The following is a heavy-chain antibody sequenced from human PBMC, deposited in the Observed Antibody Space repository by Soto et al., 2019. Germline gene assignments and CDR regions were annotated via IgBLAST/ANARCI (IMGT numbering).Heavy chain of an antibody. CDR3: ARDNWPSYYDFWSGYTGMGGMDV. J-gene: IGHJ6*02. Sequence: GGSLRLSCAASGFTFSSYLMSWVRQAPGKGLEWVANIKQDGSEKYYVDSVKGRFTISRDNAKNSLYLQMNSLRAEDTAVYYCARDNWPSYYDFWSGYTGMGGMDVWGQGTTVTVSS. D-gene: IGHD3-3*01. CDR2: IKQDGSEK. V-gene: IGHV3-7*01. CDR1: GFTFSSYL.